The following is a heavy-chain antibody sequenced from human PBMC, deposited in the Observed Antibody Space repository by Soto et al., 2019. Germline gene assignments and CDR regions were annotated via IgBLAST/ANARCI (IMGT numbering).Heavy chain of an antibody. J-gene: IGHJ6*02. CDR3: ARGFSSVSMDA. D-gene: IGHD6-19*01. Sequence: SETLSLTCTVSGDSVSSGGYYWSWIRQPPGKGLEWIGYIYSSGSANYNPSLRSRVTISRDTSKNQISLKVASVTVADTAGYYCARGFSSVSMDAWGQGTTVTAP. V-gene: IGHV4-61*08. CDR1: GDSVSSGGYY. CDR2: IYSSGSA.